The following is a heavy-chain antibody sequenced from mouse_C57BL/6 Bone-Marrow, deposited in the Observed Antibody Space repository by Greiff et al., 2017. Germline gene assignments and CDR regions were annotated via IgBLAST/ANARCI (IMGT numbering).Heavy chain of an antibody. CDR1: GYTFTSYW. CDR3: ARRDWDTVFDY. V-gene: IGHV1-52*01. D-gene: IGHD4-1*01. Sequence: VKLQQPGAELVRPGSSVKLSCKASGYTFTSYWMHWVKQRPIQGLEWIGNIDPSDSETHYNQKFKDKATLTVDKSSSTAYMQLSSLTSEDAAVYYCARRDWDTVFDYWGQGTTLTVSS. J-gene: IGHJ2*01. CDR2: IDPSDSET.